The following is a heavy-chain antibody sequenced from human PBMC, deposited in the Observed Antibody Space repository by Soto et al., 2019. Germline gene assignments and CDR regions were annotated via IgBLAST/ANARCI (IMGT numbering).Heavy chain of an antibody. J-gene: IGHJ3*02. CDR3: AIDTTVGSDALDI. Sequence: QVQLVQSGAEMGQPGASVKVSCKASGYTFTNYGITWVRQAPGQGLEWMGWISAYNGNTNYEQKLQDRVTMTTDTSTSTAYMEVRSLRYDDAAVYYCAIDTTVGSDALDIWGQGTMVTVSS. CDR2: ISAYNGNT. V-gene: IGHV1-18*01. CDR1: GYTFTNYG. D-gene: IGHD4-17*01.